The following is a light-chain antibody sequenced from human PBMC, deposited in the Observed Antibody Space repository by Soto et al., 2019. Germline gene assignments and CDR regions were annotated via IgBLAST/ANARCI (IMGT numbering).Light chain of an antibody. Sequence: DIQMTQSPSSLSASVGDRVTITCRASQGISNYLAWYQQKPGKVPKLLIYTASTLQSGVPSRFSGSGSGTDFTLTISRLQLEDVATFFCQKYNSAPRTFGQGTKVEIK. CDR3: QKYNSAPRT. CDR1: QGISNY. V-gene: IGKV1-27*01. J-gene: IGKJ1*01. CDR2: TAS.